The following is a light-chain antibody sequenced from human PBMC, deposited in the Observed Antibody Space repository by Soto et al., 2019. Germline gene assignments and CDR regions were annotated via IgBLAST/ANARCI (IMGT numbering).Light chain of an antibody. CDR1: SSNIGAGY. CDR3: QSYDSSRSGSV. V-gene: IGLV1-40*01. J-gene: IGLJ3*02. CDR2: GNS. Sequence: QSVLTHPPSVSGAPGQRVTISCTGSSSNIGAGYVHWYQQLPGTAPKLLIYGNSNRPSGVPDRFSGSKSGTSASLAITGLQAEDEADSYCQSYDSSRSGSVFGGGTKVTVL.